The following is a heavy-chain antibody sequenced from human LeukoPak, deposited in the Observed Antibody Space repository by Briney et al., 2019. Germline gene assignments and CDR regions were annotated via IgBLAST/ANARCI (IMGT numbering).Heavy chain of an antibody. V-gene: IGHV3-48*02. CDR3: AREGGESSGWYYFDY. D-gene: IGHD6-19*01. CDR1: GFALSGYS. CDR2: ISISSSAI. J-gene: IGHJ4*02. Sequence: GGSLRLSCAASGFALSGYSMDWVRQAPGKGLEWVSYISISSSAIYYADSVKGRFTISRDNAKNSLYLQMNSLRDEDTAVYYCAREGGESSGWYYFDYWGQGTLVTVSS.